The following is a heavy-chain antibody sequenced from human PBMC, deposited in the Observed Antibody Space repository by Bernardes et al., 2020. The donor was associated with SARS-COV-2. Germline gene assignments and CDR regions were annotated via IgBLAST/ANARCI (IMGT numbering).Heavy chain of an antibody. CDR1: GFTFSSYA. CDR3: AKEQTSYGDFDFDY. J-gene: IGHJ4*02. Sequence: GSLRLSCAVSGFTFSSYAMHWVRQAPGKGLEWLAVIWYDGSHQYYADSVKGRFTISRDNSKNTLFLQMNSLRAEDTAVYFCAKEQTSYGDFDFDYWGQGTLVTVSS. V-gene: IGHV3-33*06. CDR2: IWYDGSHQ. D-gene: IGHD4-17*01.